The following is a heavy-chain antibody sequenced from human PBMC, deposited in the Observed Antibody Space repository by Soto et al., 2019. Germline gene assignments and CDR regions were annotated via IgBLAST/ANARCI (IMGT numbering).Heavy chain of an antibody. J-gene: IGHJ4*02. Sequence: GGSLRLSCAASGFTSSGYWMSWVRQAPGKGLEWVANIEQDGTEKDCVGSVKGRFTISRDNAKNSLYLQMNSLRAEDTAVYYCARGRYFDYWGQGTLVTVSS. CDR1: GFTSSGYW. CDR3: ARGRYFDY. CDR2: IEQDGTEK. V-gene: IGHV3-7*04.